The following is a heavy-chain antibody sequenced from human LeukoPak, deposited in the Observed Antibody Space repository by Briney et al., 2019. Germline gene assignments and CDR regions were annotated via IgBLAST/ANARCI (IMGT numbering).Heavy chain of an antibody. Sequence: ASVKVSCKASGYTFTGYYMHWVRQAPGQGLEWMGWINPNSGGTNYAQKVQGWVTMTRDTSISTAYMELSRLRSDDTAVYYCARGSITMVRGVISPNWFDPWGQGTLVTVSS. CDR1: GYTFTGYY. CDR2: INPNSGGT. D-gene: IGHD3-10*01. V-gene: IGHV1-2*04. CDR3: ARGSITMVRGVISPNWFDP. J-gene: IGHJ5*02.